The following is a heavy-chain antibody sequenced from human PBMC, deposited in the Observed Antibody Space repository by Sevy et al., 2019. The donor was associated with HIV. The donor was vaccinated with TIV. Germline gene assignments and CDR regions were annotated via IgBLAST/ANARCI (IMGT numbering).Heavy chain of an antibody. CDR3: ARDRVRGHYYDNTFDP. J-gene: IGHJ5*02. Sequence: GGSLRLSCAASGFAFSSYSMNWVRQAPGKGLEWVALISYSGSSKYYADSVKGRLTISRDNSKNTLYLQMNSLRAEDTAVYYCARDRVRGHYYDNTFDPWGHGALVTVSS. CDR1: GFAFSSYS. CDR2: ISYSGSSK. D-gene: IGHD3-22*01. V-gene: IGHV3-30*03.